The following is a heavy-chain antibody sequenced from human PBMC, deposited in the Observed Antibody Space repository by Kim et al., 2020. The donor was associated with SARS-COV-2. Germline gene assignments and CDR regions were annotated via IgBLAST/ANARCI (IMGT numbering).Heavy chain of an antibody. CDR1: GFTFSSYG. CDR2: IWYDGSNE. CDR3: SKDSAPLLWFGEFKGGYFDY. D-gene: IGHD3-10*01. J-gene: IGHJ4*02. Sequence: GGSLRLSCAASGFTFSSYGMHWVRQAPGKGLEWVAVIWYDGSNEYYADSVKGRFTISRDNSKNTLYLQMNSLRAEDTAVYYCSKDSAPLLWFGEFKGGYFDYWGQGTLVTVSS. V-gene: IGHV3-33*06.